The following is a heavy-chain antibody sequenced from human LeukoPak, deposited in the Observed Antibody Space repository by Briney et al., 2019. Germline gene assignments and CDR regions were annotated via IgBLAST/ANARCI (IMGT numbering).Heavy chain of an antibody. CDR1: GFTFSSYG. CDR2: IRYDGSNK. Sequence: QSGGSLRLSCAASGFTFSSYGMHWVRQAPGKGLEWVAFIRYDGSNKYYADSVKGRFTISRDNSKNTLYLQMNSLRAEDTAVYYCAKDFNRDRTYSSGLEFDYWGQGTLVTVSS. CDR3: AKDFNRDRTYSSGLEFDY. D-gene: IGHD6-19*01. V-gene: IGHV3-30*02. J-gene: IGHJ4*02.